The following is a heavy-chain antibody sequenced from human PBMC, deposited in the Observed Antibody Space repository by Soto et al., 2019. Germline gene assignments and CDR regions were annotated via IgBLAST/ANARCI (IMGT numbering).Heavy chain of an antibody. J-gene: IGHJ5*02. Sequence: GGSLRLSCAASGFTFSSYGMHWVRQAPGKGLEWVAVISYDGSNKYYADSVKGRFTISRDNSKNTLYLQMNSLRAEDTAVYYCAKGRQQWLVQWFDPWGQGTLVTVSS. CDR1: GFTFSSYG. CDR2: ISYDGSNK. V-gene: IGHV3-30*18. CDR3: AKGRQQWLVQWFDP. D-gene: IGHD6-19*01.